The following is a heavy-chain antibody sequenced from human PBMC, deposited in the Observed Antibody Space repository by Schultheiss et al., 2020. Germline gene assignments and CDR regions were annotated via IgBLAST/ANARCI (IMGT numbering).Heavy chain of an antibody. D-gene: IGHD6-19*01. CDR1: GFTFSSYE. CDR2: ISSSGSTI. J-gene: IGHJ6*02. Sequence: GGSLRLSCAASGFTFSSYEMNWVRQAPGKGLEWVSYISSSGSTIYYADSVKGRFTISRDNSKNTLYLQMNSLRAEDTAVYFCAREGGGWYSGNYYYGMDVWGRGTTVTVSS. V-gene: IGHV3-48*03. CDR3: AREGGGWYSGNYYYGMDV.